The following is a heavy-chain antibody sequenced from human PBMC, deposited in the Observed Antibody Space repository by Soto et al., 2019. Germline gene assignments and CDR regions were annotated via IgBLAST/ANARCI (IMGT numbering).Heavy chain of an antibody. CDR1: GFTFSSYA. D-gene: IGHD3-10*01. J-gene: IGHJ6*02. V-gene: IGHV3-30-3*01. CDR3: ARDVSYYYGSGSYYYYYGMDV. Sequence: GGSLRLSCAASGFTFSSYAIHWVRQAPGKGLEWVAVISYDGSNKYYADSVKGRFTISRDNSKNTLYLQMNSLRAEDTAVYYCARDVSYYYGSGSYYYYYGMDVWGQGTTVTVSS. CDR2: ISYDGSNK.